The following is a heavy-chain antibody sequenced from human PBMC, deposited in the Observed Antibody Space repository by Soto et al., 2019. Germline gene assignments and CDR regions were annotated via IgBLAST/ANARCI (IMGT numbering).Heavy chain of an antibody. CDR2: SYYTGSS. Sequence: PSETLSLTCTVSGGSISSGGYYWSWIRQHPGKGLEWVGYSYYTGSSYYNPSLKSRVTISVDASKNQLSLRLASVTAADTAVYYCARDLRGYSRYDYLDYWGQGIPVTVPQ. CDR1: GGSISSGGYY. J-gene: IGHJ4*02. D-gene: IGHD5-12*01. V-gene: IGHV4-31*03. CDR3: ARDLRGYSRYDYLDY.